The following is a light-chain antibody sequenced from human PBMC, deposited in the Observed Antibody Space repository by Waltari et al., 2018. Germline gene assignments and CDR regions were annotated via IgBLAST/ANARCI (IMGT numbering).Light chain of an antibody. CDR2: SNN. CDR1: SPNIASNT. J-gene: IGLJ2*01. V-gene: IGLV1-44*01. CDR3: AAWDDSLKGVV. Sequence: QSVLTQPPSASGTPGQRVTIPCSGSSPNIASNTVNWYQQLPGTAPKLLIYSNNQRPSGVPDRFSGSKSGTSASLAISGLQSEDEADYYCAAWDDSLKGVVFGGGTKLTVL.